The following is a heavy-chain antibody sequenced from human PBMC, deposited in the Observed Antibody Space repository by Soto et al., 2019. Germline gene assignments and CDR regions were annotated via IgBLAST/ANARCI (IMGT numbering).Heavy chain of an antibody. V-gene: IGHV3-9*01. CDR3: AKDKGSSGWLDY. D-gene: IGHD6-19*01. CDR2: ISWNSGSI. J-gene: IGHJ4*02. CDR1: GFTFDDYA. Sequence: EVQLVESGGGLVQPGRSLRLSCAASGFTFDDYAMHWVRQAPGKGLERVSGISWNSGSIGYADSVKGRFTISRDNAKSSLYLQMNSLRAEDTALYYCAKDKGSSGWLDYWGQGNLVTVSS.